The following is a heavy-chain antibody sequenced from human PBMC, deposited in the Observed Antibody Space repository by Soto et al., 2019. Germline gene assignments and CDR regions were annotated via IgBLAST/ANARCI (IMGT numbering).Heavy chain of an antibody. CDR3: ARHRSGDYYGSGSWGFWFDP. J-gene: IGHJ5*02. V-gene: IGHV4-59*08. CDR1: GGSIISYY. D-gene: IGHD3-10*01. Sequence: SETLSLTCTVSGGSIISYYWSLILLPPGKGLEWIGYIYYSGSTNYNPSLKSRVTISVDTSKNQFSLKLSSVTAADTAVYYCARHRSGDYYGSGSWGFWFDPWGQGTLVTVSS. CDR2: IYYSGST.